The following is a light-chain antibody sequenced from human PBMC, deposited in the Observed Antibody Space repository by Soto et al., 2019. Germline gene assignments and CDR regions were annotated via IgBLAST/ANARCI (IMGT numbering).Light chain of an antibody. J-gene: IGKJ4*01. CDR1: QSVSSN. CDR3: QQYNNWPGLT. Sequence: EIVMTQSPATLSVSPGERDTLSCRASQSVSSNLAWYQQKPGQAPRLLIYGASTRATGIPARFSGSGSGTEFTLTISSRQSEDFAVYYCQQYNNWPGLTFGGGTKVEIK. V-gene: IGKV3-15*01. CDR2: GAS.